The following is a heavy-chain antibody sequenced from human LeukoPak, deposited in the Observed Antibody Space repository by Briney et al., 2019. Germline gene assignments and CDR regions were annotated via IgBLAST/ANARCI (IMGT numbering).Heavy chain of an antibody. D-gene: IGHD2-2*01. CDR2: INHSGST. Sequence: SETLSLTCAVYGGSFSGYYWSWIRQPPGKGLEWIGEINHSGSTNYNPSLKSRVTISVDTSKNQFSLKLSSVTAADTPVYYCASIVPAAIPYWDQGTLVTVSS. CDR1: GGSFSGYY. CDR3: ASIVPAAIPY. J-gene: IGHJ4*02. V-gene: IGHV4-34*01.